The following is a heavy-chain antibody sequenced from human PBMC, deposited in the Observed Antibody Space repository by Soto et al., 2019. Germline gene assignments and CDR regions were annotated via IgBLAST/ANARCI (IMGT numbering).Heavy chain of an antibody. CDR2: IDWDDDK. Sequence: SGPTLVNPTQTLTLTCTFSGFSLSTSGMCVSWIRQPPGKALEWLARIDWDDDKYYSTSLKTRLTISKDTSKNQVVLTMTNMDPVDTATYYCARIGSGNPGYYFDYWGQGTLVTVSS. D-gene: IGHD6-19*01. CDR1: GFSLSTSGMC. J-gene: IGHJ4*02. V-gene: IGHV2-70*11. CDR3: ARIGSGNPGYYFDY.